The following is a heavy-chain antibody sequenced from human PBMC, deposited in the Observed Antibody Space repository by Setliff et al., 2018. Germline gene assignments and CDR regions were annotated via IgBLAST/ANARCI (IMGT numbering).Heavy chain of an antibody. CDR3: ARSAANYDFWSGYVYWYFDL. J-gene: IGHJ2*01. D-gene: IGHD3-3*01. V-gene: IGHV4-34*01. CDR1: GGSFSGYY. Sequence: SETLSLTCAVYGGSFSGYYWSWIRQPPGKGLEWIGKINHSGSTNYNPSLKSRVTISVDTSKNQFSLKLSSVTAADTAVYYCARSAANYDFWSGYVYWYFDLWGRGTLGTVS. CDR2: INHSGST.